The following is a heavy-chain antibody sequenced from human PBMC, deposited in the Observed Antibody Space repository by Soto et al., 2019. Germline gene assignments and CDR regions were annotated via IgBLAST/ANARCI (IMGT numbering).Heavy chain of an antibody. V-gene: IGHV3-30*18. CDR2: ISYDGSNK. J-gene: IGHJ4*02. D-gene: IGHD2-2*01. Sequence: LRLSCAASGFTFSSYGMHWVRQAPGKGLEWVAVISYDGSNKYYADSVKGRFTISRDNSKNTLYLQMNSLRAEDTAVYYCAKDLRYQLLDYWGQGTLVTV. CDR1: GFTFSSYG. CDR3: AKDLRYQLLDY.